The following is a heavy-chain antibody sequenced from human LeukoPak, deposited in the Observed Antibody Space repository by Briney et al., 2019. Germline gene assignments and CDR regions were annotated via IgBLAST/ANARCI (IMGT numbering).Heavy chain of an antibody. CDR3: ARGHDYGDYL. J-gene: IGHJ5*02. Sequence: GGSLRLSCAASGFTFSSYWMHWVRQAPGKGLVRVSRINSDGSSTSYADSVKGRFTISRDNVKNTLYLQMNSLRAEDTAVYYCARGHDYGDYLWGQGTLVTVSS. CDR2: INSDGSST. CDR1: GFTFSSYW. V-gene: IGHV3-74*01. D-gene: IGHD4-17*01.